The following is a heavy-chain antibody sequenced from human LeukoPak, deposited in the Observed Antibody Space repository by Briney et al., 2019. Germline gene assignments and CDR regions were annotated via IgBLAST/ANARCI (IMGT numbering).Heavy chain of an antibody. J-gene: IGHJ4*02. V-gene: IGHV1-8*02. D-gene: IGHD1-26*01. CDR3: ARERDSWDLLNW. Sequence: GASVKVSCKASGYTFTSYDINWVRQAPGQGLEWMGWMNPDSGNTGYAQKFQGRVTMTRDISISTAYMELSSLTSEDTAVYYCARERDSWDLLNWGGQGTLDTVSS. CDR2: MNPDSGNT. CDR1: GYTFTSYD.